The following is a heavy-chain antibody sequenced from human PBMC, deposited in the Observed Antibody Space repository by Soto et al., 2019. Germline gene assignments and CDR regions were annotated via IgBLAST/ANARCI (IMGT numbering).Heavy chain of an antibody. J-gene: IGHJ6*02. CDR1: GGSFSSYA. CDR3: ARDLRAAGRPGMDV. V-gene: IGHV1-69*13. D-gene: IGHD6-13*01. Sequence: ASVKVSCKASGGSFSSYAISWVRQAPGQGLEWMGGIIPIVGTGNYAQNFQGRVTITADESTSTAYMELSSLRSGDTAMYYCARDLRAAGRPGMDVWGQGTTVTVSS. CDR2: IIPIVGTG.